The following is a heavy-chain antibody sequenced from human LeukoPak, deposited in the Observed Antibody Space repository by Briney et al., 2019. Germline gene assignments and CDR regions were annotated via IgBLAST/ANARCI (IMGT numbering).Heavy chain of an antibody. Sequence: PSETLSLTCTVSGGSISSSSYYWGWIRQPPGKGLERIGSIYYSGSTYYNPSLKSRVTISVDTSKNQFSLKLSSVTAADTAVYYCARLQIGTTTAMVTGIDYWGQGTLVTVSS. CDR3: ARLQIGTTTAMVTGIDY. V-gene: IGHV4-39*01. CDR1: GGSISSSSYY. J-gene: IGHJ4*02. D-gene: IGHD5-18*01. CDR2: IYYSGST.